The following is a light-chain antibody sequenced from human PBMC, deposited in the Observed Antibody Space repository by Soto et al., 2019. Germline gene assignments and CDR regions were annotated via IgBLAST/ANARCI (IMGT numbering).Light chain of an antibody. V-gene: IGKV1-17*01. J-gene: IGKJ1*01. CDR2: DVA. CDR3: LQHHSYPWT. Sequence: IQMTQSPSSLSASIGDRVTITCRALQGIRDDLGWYQQKPGKAPQRLIYDVASLHSGVPSRFSGSGSGTEYTLTTSSLQPEDISTDYCLQHHSYPWTVGQGTKVEIK. CDR1: QGIRDD.